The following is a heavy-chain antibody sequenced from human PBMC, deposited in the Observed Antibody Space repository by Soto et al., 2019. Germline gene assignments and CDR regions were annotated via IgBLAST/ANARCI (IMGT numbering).Heavy chain of an antibody. D-gene: IGHD1-1*01. CDR1: GFTFSSYD. CDR3: AREGERGSGDSVDALDI. Sequence: EVQLVESGGGLVQPGGSLRLSCAASGFTFSSYDMHWVRQATGKGLEWVSAIDIGGNTFYPGSVQGRFTMSRENGKTALYLQMNNLRAGDTAVYYCAREGERGSGDSVDALDIWGPGTLVIVSS. J-gene: IGHJ3*02. CDR2: IDIGGNT. V-gene: IGHV3-13*01.